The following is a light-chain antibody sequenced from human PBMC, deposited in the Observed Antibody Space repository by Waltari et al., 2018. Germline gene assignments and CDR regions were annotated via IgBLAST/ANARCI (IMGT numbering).Light chain of an antibody. CDR2: GAS. V-gene: IGKV3-20*01. CDR1: QSVSSSY. CDR3: QQYGSSPPT. Sequence: EIVLTQSPGPLSLSPGERATLPCRASQSVSSSYLAWYQQKPGQAPRLLIYGASNRATGIPDRFSGSGSGTDFTLTISRLEPEDFAVYYCQQYGSSPPTFGPGTKVDIK. J-gene: IGKJ3*01.